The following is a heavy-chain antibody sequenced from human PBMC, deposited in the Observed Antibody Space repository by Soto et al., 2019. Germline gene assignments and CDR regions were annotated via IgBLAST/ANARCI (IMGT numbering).Heavy chain of an antibody. CDR3: ARDIEPPGLFFDY. J-gene: IGHJ4*02. Sequence: GGSLRLSCAAFGFSFSDYYMSWIRQAPGRGLEWVSYIDFSSNSIYYADSVKGRFTISRDNAKNSLYLQMNSLRAEDTAVYYCARDIEPPGLFFDYWGQGTLVTVSS. CDR2: IDFSSNSI. V-gene: IGHV3-11*01. D-gene: IGHD6-13*01. CDR1: GFSFSDYY.